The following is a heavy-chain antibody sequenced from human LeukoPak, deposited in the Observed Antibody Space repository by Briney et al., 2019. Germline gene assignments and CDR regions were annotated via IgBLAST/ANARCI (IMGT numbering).Heavy chain of an antibody. CDR1: GYTFTSYG. CDR2: ISAYNGNT. V-gene: IGHV1-18*01. CDR3: ARDPGAYGDGCDY. Sequence: ASVKVSCKTSGYTFTSYGISWVRQAPGQGLEWMGWISAYNGNTNYAQKFQVRVSMTTDTSTSTAYMELRSLRSDDTAVYYCARDPGAYGDGCDYWGQGTLVTVSS. J-gene: IGHJ4*02. D-gene: IGHD4-17*01.